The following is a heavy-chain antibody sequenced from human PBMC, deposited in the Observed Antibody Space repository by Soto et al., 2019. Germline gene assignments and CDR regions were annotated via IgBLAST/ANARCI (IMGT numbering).Heavy chain of an antibody. Sequence: PETLSLTCTVSGGSISSSSYYWGWIRQPPGKGLEWIGSIYYSGSTYYNPSLKSRVTISVDTSKNQFSLKLSSVTAADTAVYYCATVPSLLWFGELFAYYYMDVWGKGTMVTVSS. V-gene: IGHV4-39*01. D-gene: IGHD3-10*01. CDR2: IYYSGST. J-gene: IGHJ6*03. CDR1: GGSISSSSYY. CDR3: ATVPSLLWFGELFAYYYMDV.